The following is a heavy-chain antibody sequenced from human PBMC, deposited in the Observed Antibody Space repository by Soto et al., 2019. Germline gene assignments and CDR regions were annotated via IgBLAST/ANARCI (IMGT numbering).Heavy chain of an antibody. V-gene: IGHV1-69*13. CDR3: ATIQGYSSTAWFDP. D-gene: IGHD6-13*01. Sequence: GASVKVSCKASGGTFSSYAISWVRQAPGQGLEWMGGIIPIFGTANYAQKFQGRVTITADESTSTAYMELSSLRSEDTAVYYCATIQGYSSTAWFDPWGQGTLVTVSS. CDR1: GGTFSSYA. J-gene: IGHJ5*02. CDR2: IIPIFGTA.